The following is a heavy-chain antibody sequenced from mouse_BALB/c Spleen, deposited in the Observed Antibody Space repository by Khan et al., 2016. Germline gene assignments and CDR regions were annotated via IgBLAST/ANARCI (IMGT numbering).Heavy chain of an antibody. CDR2: INTHSGVP. CDR3: ARYWDYFDY. V-gene: IGHV9-4*02. D-gene: IGHD4-1*01. Sequence: QIQLVQSGPELKKPGETVRISCKASGYTFTTAGMQWVQKMPGKGLKWIGWINTHSGVPKYAEDFKGRFAFSLETSASTAYLQISNLKNEDTSTYFCARYWDYFDYWGQGTTLTVSS. J-gene: IGHJ2*01. CDR1: GYTFTTAG.